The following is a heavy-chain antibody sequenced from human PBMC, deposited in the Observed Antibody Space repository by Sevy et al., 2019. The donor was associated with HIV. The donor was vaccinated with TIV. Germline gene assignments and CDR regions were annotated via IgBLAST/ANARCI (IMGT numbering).Heavy chain of an antibody. CDR3: ARNILTGYYFDY. CDR2: ISSSSSYI. V-gene: IGHV3-21*01. D-gene: IGHD3-9*01. J-gene: IGHJ4*02. Sequence: GGSLRLSCAASGFTFSSYSMNWVRQAPGKGLEWVSSISSSSSYIYYADSVKGRFTTSRDNAKNSLYLQMNSLRAEDTAVYYCARNILTGYYFDYWGQGTLVTVSS. CDR1: GFTFSSYS.